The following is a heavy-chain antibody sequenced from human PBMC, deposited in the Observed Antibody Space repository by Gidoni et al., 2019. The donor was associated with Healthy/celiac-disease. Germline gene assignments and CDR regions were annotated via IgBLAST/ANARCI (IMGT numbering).Heavy chain of an antibody. CDR3: AKDMRRTGVS. J-gene: IGHJ4*02. CDR2: ISWNRGSI. CDR1: GFTFDDYA. Sequence: EVQLVESGGGLVQPGRSLRLSCAASGFTFDDYAMHWVRQAPGKGLEWVSGISWNRGSIGYADSVKGRFTISRDNAKNSLYLQMTSLRAEDTALYYCAKDMRRTGVSWGQGTLVTVSS. V-gene: IGHV3-9*01.